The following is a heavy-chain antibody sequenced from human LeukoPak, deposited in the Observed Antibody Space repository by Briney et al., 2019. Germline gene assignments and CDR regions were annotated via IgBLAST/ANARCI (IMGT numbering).Heavy chain of an antibody. CDR1: GFTFSNYW. D-gene: IGHD3-16*01. V-gene: IGHV3-7*04. CDR3: ARDLGSAGPLDY. CDR2: IKQDGSEK. Sequence: QTGGSLRLSCAASGFTFSNYWMTWVRQAPGKGLQWVANIKQDGSEKYYVDSVKGRFTISRDNAENSLFLHMNSLRAEDTAVYYCARDLGSAGPLDYWGQGTLVTVSS. J-gene: IGHJ4*02.